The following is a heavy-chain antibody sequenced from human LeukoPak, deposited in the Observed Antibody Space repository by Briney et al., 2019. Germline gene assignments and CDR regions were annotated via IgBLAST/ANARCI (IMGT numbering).Heavy chain of an antibody. CDR1: GGSISSGGYY. D-gene: IGHD2-15*01. V-gene: IGHV4-31*03. J-gene: IGHJ5*02. CDR3: ARDRAYPRGLVVAATGIDT. Sequence: PSQTLSLTCTVSGGSISSGGYYWSWIRQHPGKGLEWIGYIYYSGSTYYNPSLKSRVTISVDTSKNQFSLKLSSVTAADTAVYYCARDRAYPRGLVVAATGIDTRGQGTLVTVSS. CDR2: IYYSGST.